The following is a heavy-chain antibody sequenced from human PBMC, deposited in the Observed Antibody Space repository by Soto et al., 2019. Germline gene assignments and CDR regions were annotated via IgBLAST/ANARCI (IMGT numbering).Heavy chain of an antibody. CDR2: IWYDGSNK. CDR1: GFTFRSYG. CDR3: ARDYGDYFDFDY. V-gene: IGHV3-33*01. Sequence: QVQLVESGGGVVQPGGSLRLSCAASGFTFRSYGMHWVRQAPGKGLEWVAIIWYDGSNKYYADSVKGRFTISRDNSKNTLYLQMNSLRAEDTAVYYCARDYGDYFDFDYWGQGTLVTVSS. J-gene: IGHJ4*02. D-gene: IGHD4-17*01.